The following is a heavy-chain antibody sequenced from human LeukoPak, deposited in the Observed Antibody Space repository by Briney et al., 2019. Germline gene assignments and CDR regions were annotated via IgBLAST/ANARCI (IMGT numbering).Heavy chain of an antibody. D-gene: IGHD3-10*01. J-gene: IGHJ4*02. CDR1: GLTFSNST. V-gene: IGHV3-23*01. Sequence: PGGSLRLSCAASGLTFSNSTRSWVRQAPGKGLEWVSDISGSGGSTYYAASVKGRFTTSRDNSKNTLFLQMNSLRAEDTAVYYCAKDGVRGVIMLVDYWGQGTLVTVSS. CDR3: AKDGVRGVIMLVDY. CDR2: ISGSGGST.